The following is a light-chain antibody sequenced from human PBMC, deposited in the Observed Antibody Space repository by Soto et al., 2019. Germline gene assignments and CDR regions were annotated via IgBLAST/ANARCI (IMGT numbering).Light chain of an antibody. CDR1: QDIKNY. CDR3: QHYDHLPPLS. J-gene: IGKJ4*01. CDR2: DAS. Sequence: DLQMTQSPSSLSASVGDRVTITCQASQDIKNYLNWYQQKPGKAPNLLIYDASNLKTGVPSRFSGSGSGTHFTFTISSLQPEDIATYYCQHYDHLPPLSFGGGTKEEIK. V-gene: IGKV1-33*01.